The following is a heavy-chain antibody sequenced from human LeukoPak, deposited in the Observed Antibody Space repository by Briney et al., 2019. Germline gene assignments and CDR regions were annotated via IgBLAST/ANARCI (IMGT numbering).Heavy chain of an antibody. CDR1: GYTLTSYG. V-gene: IGHV1-18*01. Sequence: ASVKVSCKASGYTLTSYGISWVRPAPGQGLGWMGWISAYNGNTNYAQKLQGRVTMTTDTSTSTAYMELRSLRSDDTAVYYCAGGYQLLSYRWCMDVWGQGTTVTVSS. CDR2: ISAYNGNT. CDR3: AGGYQLLSYRWCMDV. D-gene: IGHD2-2*01. J-gene: IGHJ6*02.